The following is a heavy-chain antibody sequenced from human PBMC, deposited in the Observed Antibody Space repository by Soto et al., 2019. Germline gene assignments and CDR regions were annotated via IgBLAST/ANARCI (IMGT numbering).Heavy chain of an antibody. Sequence: SVSNAWMNWVRRAPGKGLEWVGRIKSKTDGGTTDYAAPVKGRFTISRDDSKNTLYLQMNSLKTEDTAVYYCTTTHSSGWYYFDYWGQGTLVTVSS. J-gene: IGHJ4*02. CDR1: SVSNAW. D-gene: IGHD6-19*01. CDR3: TTTHSSGWYYFDY. V-gene: IGHV3-15*07. CDR2: IKSKTDGGTT.